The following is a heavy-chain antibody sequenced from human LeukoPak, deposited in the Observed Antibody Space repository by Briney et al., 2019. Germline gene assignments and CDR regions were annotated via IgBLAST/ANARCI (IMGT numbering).Heavy chain of an antibody. J-gene: IGHJ6*03. D-gene: IGHD1-26*01. Sequence: PSETLSLTCTVSGGSISSSSYYWGWIRQPPGKGLQWIGSIYYSGSNYYNPSLKSRVTISVDTSKNQFSLKLSSVTAADTAVYYCAILSGSLFRGNYYYYYYMDVWGKGTTVTVSS. V-gene: IGHV4-39*01. CDR2: IYYSGSN. CDR1: GGSISSSSYY. CDR3: AILSGSLFRGNYYYYYYMDV.